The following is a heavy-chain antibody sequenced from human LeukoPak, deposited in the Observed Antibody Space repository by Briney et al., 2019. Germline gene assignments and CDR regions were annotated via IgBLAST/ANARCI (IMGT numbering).Heavy chain of an antibody. J-gene: IGHJ4*02. Sequence: SVKVSCKASGGTFSSYAISWVRPAPGQGLEWMGRIIPILGIANYAQKFQGRVTITADKSTSTAYMELSSLRSEDTAVYYCASAAGYSFDYWGQGTLVTVSS. V-gene: IGHV1-69*04. CDR1: GGTFSSYA. CDR2: IIPILGIA. CDR3: ASAAGYSFDY. D-gene: IGHD5-18*01.